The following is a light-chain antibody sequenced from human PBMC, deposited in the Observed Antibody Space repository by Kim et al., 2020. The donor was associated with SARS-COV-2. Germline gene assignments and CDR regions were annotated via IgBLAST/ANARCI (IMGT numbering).Light chain of an antibody. Sequence: IQMTQSPPSLSAFVGDRVTITCRASQGIINELAWYQQRPGKAPELLIFGASTLQSGVPSRFSGSRSGTDFTFTITSLQPEDVATYYCQNYNSVPLTFGGGTKVDIK. J-gene: IGKJ4*01. V-gene: IGKV1-27*01. CDR2: GAS. CDR3: QNYNSVPLT. CDR1: QGIINE.